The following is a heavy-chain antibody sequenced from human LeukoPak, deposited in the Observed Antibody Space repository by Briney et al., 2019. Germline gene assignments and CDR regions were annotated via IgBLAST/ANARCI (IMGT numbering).Heavy chain of an antibody. Sequence: GGSLRLSCAASGFTFSSYEMNWVRQAPGKGLEWVPYISSSGSTIYYADSVKGRFTISRDNAKNSLYLQMNSLRAEDTAVYYCARELRGIFDYWGQGTLVTVSS. CDR2: ISSSGSTI. CDR1: GFTFSSYE. J-gene: IGHJ4*02. V-gene: IGHV3-48*03. CDR3: ARELRGIFDY. D-gene: IGHD3-16*01.